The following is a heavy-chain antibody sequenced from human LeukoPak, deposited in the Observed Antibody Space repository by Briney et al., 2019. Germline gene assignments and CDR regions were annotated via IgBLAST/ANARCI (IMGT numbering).Heavy chain of an antibody. D-gene: IGHD6-6*01. CDR2: ISSSSSYI. V-gene: IGHV3-21*01. CDR3: ARVRLIAARPGGMDV. Sequence: KPGGSLRLSCAASGFTFSSYSMNWVRQAPGKGLEWVSCISSSSSYIYYADSVKGRFTISRDNAKNTLYLQMNSLRAEDTAVYYCARVRLIAARPGGMDVWGQGTTVTVSS. CDR1: GFTFSSYS. J-gene: IGHJ6*02.